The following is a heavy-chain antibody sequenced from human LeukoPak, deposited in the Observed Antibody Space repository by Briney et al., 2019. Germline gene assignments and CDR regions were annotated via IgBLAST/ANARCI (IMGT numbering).Heavy chain of an antibody. V-gene: IGHV3-23*01. CDR1: GFTFSSYA. CDR3: AKDHPYSGTHDY. Sequence: GGSLRLSCAAPGFTFSSYAMNWVRQAPGKGLECVSGISGSGDSTYYADSVKGRFTISRDNSKNTLYLQMNSLRAEDTAVYYCAKDHPYSGTHDYWGQGTLVTVSS. D-gene: IGHD3-10*01. CDR2: ISGSGDST. J-gene: IGHJ4*02.